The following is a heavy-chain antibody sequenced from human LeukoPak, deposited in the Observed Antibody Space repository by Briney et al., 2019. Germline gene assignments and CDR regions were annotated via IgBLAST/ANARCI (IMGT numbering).Heavy chain of an antibody. V-gene: IGHV4-59*01. D-gene: IGHD3-22*01. CDR3: ARALVGYYDTSLPHAFDI. CDR1: GGSISSYY. CDR2: IYYSGST. Sequence: PSETLSLTCTVSGGSISSYYWSWIRQPPGKGLEWIGYIYYSGSTNYNPSLKSRVTISVDTSKNQFSLKLSSVTAADTAVYYCARALVGYYDTSLPHAFDIWGQGTMVTVSS. J-gene: IGHJ3*02.